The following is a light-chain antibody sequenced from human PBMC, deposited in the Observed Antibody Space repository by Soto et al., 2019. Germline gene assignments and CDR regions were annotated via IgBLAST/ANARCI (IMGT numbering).Light chain of an antibody. V-gene: IGLV1-44*01. CDR2: SNN. Sequence: QSVLTQPPSASGTPGQRVTISCSGSSSYIGSNTVNWYQQLPGTAPKLLIYSNNQRPLGVPDRFSGSKSGTSASLAISGLQSEDEADYYCAAWDDSLNGPYVFGTGTKLTVL. CDR3: AAWDDSLNGPYV. CDR1: SSYIGSNT. J-gene: IGLJ1*01.